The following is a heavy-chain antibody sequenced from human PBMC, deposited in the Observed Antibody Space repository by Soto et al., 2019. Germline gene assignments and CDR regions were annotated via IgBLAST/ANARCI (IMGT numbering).Heavy chain of an antibody. J-gene: IGHJ3*02. CDR2: ISWNSGSI. Sequence: EVQLVESGGGLVQPGRSLRLSCAASGFTFDDYAMPWVRQAPGKGLEWVSGISWNSGSIGYADSVKGRFTISRDNAKNSLYLQMNSLRAEDTALYYCAKDMSLNDLGEPNYAFDSWGQGTMVTVSS. CDR3: AKDMSLNDLGEPNYAFDS. D-gene: IGHD3-16*01. V-gene: IGHV3-9*01. CDR1: GFTFDDYA.